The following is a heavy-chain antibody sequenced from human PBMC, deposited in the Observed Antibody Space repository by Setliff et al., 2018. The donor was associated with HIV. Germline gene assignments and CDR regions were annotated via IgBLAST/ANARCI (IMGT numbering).Heavy chain of an antibody. J-gene: IGHJ4*02. Sequence: SETLSLTCAVSGYSISSGYYWGWIRQPPGKGLEWIGSIYYSGSTYYNPSLKSRVTISVDTSKNQFSLKLSSVTAADTAVYYCASIPQGTAMVTEDYWGQGTLVTVSS. CDR2: IYYSGST. V-gene: IGHV4-38-2*01. CDR1: GYSISSGYY. CDR3: ASIPQGTAMVTEDY. D-gene: IGHD5-18*01.